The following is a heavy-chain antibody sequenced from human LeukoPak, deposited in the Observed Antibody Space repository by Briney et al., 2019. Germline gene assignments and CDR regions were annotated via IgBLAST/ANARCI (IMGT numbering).Heavy chain of an antibody. CDR2: ISGGGGST. D-gene: IGHD2-15*01. CDR1: GFTFSTYA. Sequence: GGSLRLSCAASGFTFSTYAMSWVRQAPGKGLEWVSAISGGGGSTYYADSVKGRFTISRDNSKNTLYLQMNSLRAEDTTVYYCAKDRRYCSGGSCYRWFDPWGQGTLVTVSS. J-gene: IGHJ5*02. CDR3: AKDRRYCSGGSCYRWFDP. V-gene: IGHV3-23*01.